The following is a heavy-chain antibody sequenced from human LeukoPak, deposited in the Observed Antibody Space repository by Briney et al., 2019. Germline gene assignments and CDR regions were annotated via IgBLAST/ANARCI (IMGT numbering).Heavy chain of an antibody. Sequence: GGSLRLSCAASGFTVSSNYMSWVRQAPGKGLEWVSVINSGGSTYYADSVKGRFTISRDNSKNTLYLQMNSLRAEDTAVYYCASSPVLGYSSRREYWGQGTLVTVSS. CDR1: GFTVSSNY. V-gene: IGHV3-53*01. CDR3: ASSPVLGYSSRREY. CDR2: INSGGST. D-gene: IGHD6-13*01. J-gene: IGHJ4*02.